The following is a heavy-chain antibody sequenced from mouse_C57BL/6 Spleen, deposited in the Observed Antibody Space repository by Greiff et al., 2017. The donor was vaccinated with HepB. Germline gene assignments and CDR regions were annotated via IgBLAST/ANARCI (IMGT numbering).Heavy chain of an antibody. V-gene: IGHV5-4*01. CDR3: ARDREYYYGSSSYFDV. CDR2: ISDGGSYT. CDR1: GFTFSSYA. D-gene: IGHD1-1*01. J-gene: IGHJ1*03. Sequence: EVHLVESGGGLVKPGGSLKLSCAASGFTFSSYAMSWVRQTPEKRLEWVATISDGGSYTYYPDNVKGRFTISRDNAKNNLYLQMSHLKSEDTAMYYCARDREYYYGSSSYFDVWGTGTTVTVSS.